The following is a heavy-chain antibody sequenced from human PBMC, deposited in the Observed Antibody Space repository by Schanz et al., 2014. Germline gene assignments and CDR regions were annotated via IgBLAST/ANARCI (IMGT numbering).Heavy chain of an antibody. CDR1: GFGFSTFA. V-gene: IGHV3-64D*06. Sequence: EVQLVESGGGLIQPGGSLRLSCAASGFGFSTFAMHWVRQAPGKGLEYISAISNNGDSTYYADSVKGRFTISRDNSKNTLFLQMSSLRVDDMAVYYCGRAGTGMAGWYFELWGHGTLXTVSS. J-gene: IGHJ2*01. CDR3: GRAGTGMAGWYFEL. CDR2: ISNNGDST. D-gene: IGHD5-18*01.